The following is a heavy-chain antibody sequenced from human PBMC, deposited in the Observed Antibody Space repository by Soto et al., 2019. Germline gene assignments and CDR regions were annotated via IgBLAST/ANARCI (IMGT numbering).Heavy chain of an antibody. CDR2: IDWDDDK. CDR1: GFSLSTSGMC. CDR3: ARTPTALYGDYSGAAYYFDY. Sequence: SGPTLVNPTQTLTLTCTFSGFSLSTSGMCVSWIRQPPGKALEWLARIDWDDDKYYSTSLKTRLTISKDTSKNQVVLTMTNMDPVDTATYYCARTPTALYGDYSGAAYYFDYWGQGTLVTVSS. J-gene: IGHJ4*02. V-gene: IGHV2-70*11. D-gene: IGHD4-17*01.